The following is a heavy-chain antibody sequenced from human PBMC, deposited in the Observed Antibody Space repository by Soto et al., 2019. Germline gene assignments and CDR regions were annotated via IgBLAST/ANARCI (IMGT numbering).Heavy chain of an antibody. J-gene: IGHJ5*02. Sequence: QVQLVQSGAEVKKPGSSVKVSCKASGGTFSNYAISWVRQAPGQGLEWMGGIIPIFGTANYAQKFQGRVTIHADESTSTAYMELSSMRSEETAIYYCAVGSVDIVPTGMKPFDPWGQGTLVTVSS. CDR1: GGTFSNYA. CDR2: IIPIFGTA. V-gene: IGHV1-69*12. CDR3: AVGSVDIVPTGMKPFDP. D-gene: IGHD5-12*01.